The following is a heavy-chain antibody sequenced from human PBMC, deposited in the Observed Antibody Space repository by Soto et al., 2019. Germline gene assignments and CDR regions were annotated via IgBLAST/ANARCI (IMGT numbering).Heavy chain of an antibody. D-gene: IGHD1-26*01. Sequence: QVQLQESGPGLVKPSQTLSLTCTVSTASLSSGNYYWTWIRQHPGKGLEWIGYIYYSGSTYYNPSLKSRVTISVDTSMNQCSLKLSSVTAADTAMYYCARGMGRYYFDYWGQGTLVTVSS. CDR3: ARGMGRYYFDY. CDR2: IYYSGST. CDR1: TASLSSGNYY. V-gene: IGHV4-31*03. J-gene: IGHJ4*02.